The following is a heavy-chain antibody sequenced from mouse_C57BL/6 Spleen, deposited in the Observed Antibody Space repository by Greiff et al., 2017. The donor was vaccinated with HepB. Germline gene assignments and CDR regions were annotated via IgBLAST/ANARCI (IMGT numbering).Heavy chain of an antibody. CDR2: ISYSGST. Sequence: EVMLVESGPGMVKPSQSLSLTCTVTGYSITSGYDWHWIRHFPGNKLEWMGYISYSGSTNYNPSLKSRISITHDTSKNHFFLKLNSVTTEDTATYYCAREGTGTFAYWGQGTLVTVSA. D-gene: IGHD4-1*01. V-gene: IGHV3-1*01. CDR1: GYSITSGYD. J-gene: IGHJ3*01. CDR3: AREGTGTFAY.